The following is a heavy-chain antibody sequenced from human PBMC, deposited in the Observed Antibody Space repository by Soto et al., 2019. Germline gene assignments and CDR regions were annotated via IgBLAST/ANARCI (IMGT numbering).Heavy chain of an antibody. CDR2: IYYSGST. D-gene: IGHD3-22*01. CDR3: ARGKTSSGYYYWFDP. Sequence: SETLSLTCTVSGGSISSYYWSWIRQPPGKGLEWTGYIYYSGSTNYNPSLKSRVTISVDTSKNQFSLKLSSVTAADTAVYYCARGKTSSGYYYWFDPWGQGTLVTVSS. J-gene: IGHJ5*02. V-gene: IGHV4-59*01. CDR1: GGSISSYY.